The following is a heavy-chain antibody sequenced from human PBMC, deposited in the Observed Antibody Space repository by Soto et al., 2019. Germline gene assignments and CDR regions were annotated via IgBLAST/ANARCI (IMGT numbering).Heavy chain of an antibody. CDR1: GFTVSGKKY. CDR3: ATWHLQEHAYDI. D-gene: IGHD1-1*01. Sequence: VASGGALIQPGESLRLSCAAFGFTVSGKKYVAWVRQAPGKGLEWVSGFYDLDGTYYADSVKGRFTTSSDSSRTTVYLQMNDLRPDDTAVYSCATWHLQEHAYDIWGQGTTVTVSS. V-gene: IGHV3-53*01. CDR2: FYDLDGT. J-gene: IGHJ3*02.